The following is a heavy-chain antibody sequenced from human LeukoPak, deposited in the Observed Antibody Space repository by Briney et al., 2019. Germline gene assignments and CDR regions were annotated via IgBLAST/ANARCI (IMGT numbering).Heavy chain of an antibody. CDR3: ARDDSIAVAVDY. V-gene: IGHV3-33*01. CDR2: IWYDGSNK. Sequence: GGSLGLSCAASGFTFSSYGMHWVRQAPGKGLGWVAVIWYDGSNKYYADSVKGRFTISRDNSKNTLYLQMNSLRAEDTAVYYCARDDSIAVAVDYWGQGTLVTVSS. D-gene: IGHD6-19*01. CDR1: GFTFSSYG. J-gene: IGHJ4*02.